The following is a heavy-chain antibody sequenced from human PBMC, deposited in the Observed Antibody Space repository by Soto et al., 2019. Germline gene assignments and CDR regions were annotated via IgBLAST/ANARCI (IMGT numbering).Heavy chain of an antibody. CDR2: ISSSSSYI. Sequence: EVQLVESGGGLVKPGGSLRLSCAASGFTFSSYSMNWVRQAPGKGLEWVSSISSSSSYIYYADSVKGRFTISRDNAKNSLYLQMNSLSAEDTAVYYCARGGAGYCSGGSCYFDPWGQGTLVTVSS. J-gene: IGHJ5*02. CDR1: GFTFSSYS. CDR3: ARGGAGYCSGGSCYFDP. D-gene: IGHD2-15*01. V-gene: IGHV3-21*01.